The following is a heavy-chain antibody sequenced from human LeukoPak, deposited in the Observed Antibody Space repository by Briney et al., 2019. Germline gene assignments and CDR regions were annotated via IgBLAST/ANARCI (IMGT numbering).Heavy chain of an antibody. CDR1: GFTFSDYY. J-gene: IGHJ4*02. D-gene: IGHD6-13*01. CDR3: ATSSYSSSWSIFDY. CDR2: ISSSSSYI. Sequence: PGGSLRLSCAASGFTFSDYYMSWIRQAPGKGLEWVSHISSSSSYINYADSVKGRFTISGDNAKNSLYLQMNSLRAEDTAVYYCATSSYSSSWSIFDYWGQETLVTVSS. V-gene: IGHV3-11*03.